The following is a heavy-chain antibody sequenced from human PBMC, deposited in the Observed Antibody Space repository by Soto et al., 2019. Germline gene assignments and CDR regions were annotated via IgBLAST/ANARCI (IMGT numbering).Heavy chain of an antibody. J-gene: IGHJ4*02. CDR1: GFTVSSNS. CDR3: ARDNSMLGAPFHF. CDR2: IYTDGGT. D-gene: IGHD3-16*01. V-gene: IGHV3-53*01. Sequence: GGSLRLSCAASGFTVSSNSMSWVRQAPGKGLEWVSLIYTDGGTYYGDSVKGRFTISRDTSKNTLSLQMTSLRADDTAVYYCARDNSMLGAPFHFWGQGPLVTVSS.